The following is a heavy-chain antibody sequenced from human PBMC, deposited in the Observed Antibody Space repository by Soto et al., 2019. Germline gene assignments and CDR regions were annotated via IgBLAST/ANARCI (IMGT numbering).Heavy chain of an antibody. CDR2: ITWNGGNK. CDR3: ARETLSFGSALDV. CDR1: GFRFDDYN. J-gene: IGHJ6*02. V-gene: IGHV3-43*01. D-gene: IGHD3-3*01. Sequence: PGGSLRLSCAASGFRFDDYNMHWVRRAPGKGLEWVSLITWNGGNKYYEDSVKGRFTISRDGTTQSVSLQMTSLKREDTGVYYCARETLSFGSALDVWGQGTTVTVSS.